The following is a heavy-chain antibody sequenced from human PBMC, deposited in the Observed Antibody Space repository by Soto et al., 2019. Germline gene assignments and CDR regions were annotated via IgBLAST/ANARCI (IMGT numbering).Heavy chain of an antibody. Sequence: ASVKVSCKASGYTFTSYGISWVRQAPGQGLEWMGWISAYNGNTNYAQKLQGRVTMTTDTSTSTAYMELRSLRSDDTAVYYCARVGGVGYYDSSGYSRAWDYWGQGTLVTVSS. D-gene: IGHD3-22*01. CDR3: ARVGGVGYYDSSGYSRAWDY. J-gene: IGHJ4*02. CDR1: GYTFTSYG. V-gene: IGHV1-18*01. CDR2: ISAYNGNT.